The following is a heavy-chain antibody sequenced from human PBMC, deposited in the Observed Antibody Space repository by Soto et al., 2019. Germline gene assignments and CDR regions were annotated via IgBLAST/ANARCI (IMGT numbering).Heavy chain of an antibody. CDR3: ARARRDCSSTSCYSHFDY. V-gene: IGHV4-34*01. CDR2: INHSGST. CDR1: GGSFSGYY. J-gene: IGHJ4*02. D-gene: IGHD2-2*01. Sequence: QVQLQQWGAGLLKPSETLSLTCAVYGGSFSGYYWSWIRQPPGKGLEWIGEINHSGSTNYNPSLKRRLPISVDTSKNQFSLKLSSVTAADTAVYYCARARRDCSSTSCYSHFDYWGQGTLVTVSS.